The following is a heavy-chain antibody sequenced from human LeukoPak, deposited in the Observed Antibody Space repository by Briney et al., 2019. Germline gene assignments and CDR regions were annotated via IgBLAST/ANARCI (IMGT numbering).Heavy chain of an antibody. CDR1: GYTLTELS. CDR2: FDPEDGET. D-gene: IGHD1-7*01. CDR3: ARSANWNFEYYFDY. J-gene: IGHJ4*02. V-gene: IGHV1-24*01. Sequence: ASVKVSCKVSGYTLTELSMHWVRQAPGKGLEWMGGFDPEDGETIYAQKFQGRVTMTGDTSTDTAYMELSSLRSEDTAVYYCARSANWNFEYYFDYWGQGTLVTVSS.